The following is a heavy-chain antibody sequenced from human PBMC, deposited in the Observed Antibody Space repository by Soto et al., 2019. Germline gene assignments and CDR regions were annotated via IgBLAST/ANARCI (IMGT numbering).Heavy chain of an antibody. V-gene: IGHV3-33*08. CDR2: IWYDGSNK. CDR3: ARDKVPGGSYRSSGMDV. D-gene: IGHD1-26*01. CDR1: GXNFSNHS. J-gene: IGHJ6*02. Sequence: GSLRLSCTASGXNFSNHSMSWVRQAPGRGLEWVAVIWYDGSNKYYADSVKGRLTISRDNSKNTMYLQMNSLRDEDTAVYYFARDKVPGGSYRSSGMDVWGQGTTGTVSS.